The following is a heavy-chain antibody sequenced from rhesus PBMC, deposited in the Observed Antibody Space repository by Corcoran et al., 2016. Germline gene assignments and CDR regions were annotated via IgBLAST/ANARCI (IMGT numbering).Heavy chain of an antibody. D-gene: IGHD1-1*01. J-gene: IGHJ4*01. CDR3: ARDSSPLEPLDY. CDR2: IYGSGGIH. CDR1: GGSISDSYY. Sequence: QVQLQESGPGLVKPSETLSLTCAVSGGSISDSYYWSWIRQPPGKGLEWIGYIYGSGGIHYYNPSLKSRVTISTDTSKNQFSLKLSSVTAADTAVYYCARDSSPLEPLDYWGQGVLVTVSS. V-gene: IGHV4-106*01.